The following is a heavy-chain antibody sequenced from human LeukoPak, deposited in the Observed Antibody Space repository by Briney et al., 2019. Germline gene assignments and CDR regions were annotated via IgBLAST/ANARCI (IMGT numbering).Heavy chain of an antibody. CDR3: ASMVRGVILPFDY. Sequence: ASVKVSFKVSGYTLTELSMHWVRQAPGKGREWMGGFDPEDGETIYAQKFQGRVTMTEDTSTDTAYMELSSLRSEDTAVYYCASMVRGVILPFDYWGQGTLVTVSS. J-gene: IGHJ4*02. CDR1: GYTLTELS. D-gene: IGHD3-10*01. CDR2: FDPEDGET. V-gene: IGHV1-24*01.